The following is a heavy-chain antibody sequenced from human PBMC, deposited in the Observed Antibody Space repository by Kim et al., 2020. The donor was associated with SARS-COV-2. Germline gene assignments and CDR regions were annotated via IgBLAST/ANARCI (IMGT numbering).Heavy chain of an antibody. Sequence: SETLSLTCTVSGGSVSSDSYYWSWIRQPPGKGLEWIGYIYYSGSTNYNPSLKSRVTISVGTSKNQFSLKLSSVTAADTAVYYCARGEDGYNQPALGDWGQGTLVTVSS. CDR1: GGSVSSDSYY. V-gene: IGHV4-61*01. CDR2: IYYSGST. D-gene: IGHD5-12*01. J-gene: IGHJ4*02. CDR3: ARGEDGYNQPALGD.